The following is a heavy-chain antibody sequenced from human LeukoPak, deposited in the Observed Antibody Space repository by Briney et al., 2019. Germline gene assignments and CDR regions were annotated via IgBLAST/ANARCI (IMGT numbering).Heavy chain of an antibody. D-gene: IGHD6-13*01. J-gene: IGHJ4*02. CDR3: AREATSATGRALDY. V-gene: IGHV4-4*07. Sequence: SETLSLTCTVSGGSISSYYWSWIRQPAGKGLEWIGRISTSGTTNYNPSLKSRVTMSVDTSKNQFSLNLSTVTAADTAVYFCAREATSATGRALDYWGQGTLVTVSS. CDR2: ISTSGTT. CDR1: GGSISSYY.